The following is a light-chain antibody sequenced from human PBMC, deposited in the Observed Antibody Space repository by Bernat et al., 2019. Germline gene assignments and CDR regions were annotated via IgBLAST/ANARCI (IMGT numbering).Light chain of an antibody. V-gene: IGKV1-39*01. J-gene: IGKJ1*01. CDR2: GAS. CDR1: QSINDN. Sequence: DIQLTQSPSSLSASVGDRVTIACRASQSINDNLNWFQHRPGKAPTLLIYGASTLHGPVPSRFSGSGFGTDFTLTISSLQPEDFATYYCQQSFTTSWTFGQGTKVEVK. CDR3: QQSFTTSWT.